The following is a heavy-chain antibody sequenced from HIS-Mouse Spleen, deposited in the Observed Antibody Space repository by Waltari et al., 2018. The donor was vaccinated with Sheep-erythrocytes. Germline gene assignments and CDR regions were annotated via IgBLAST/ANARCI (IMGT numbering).Heavy chain of an antibody. V-gene: IGHV4-38-2*02. Sequence: QVQLQESGPGLVKPSETLSLTCTVSGYSISSGYYWGWIRQPPGKGLEWMGSIYHSWGTYYNPSLQSRVTISVDTSKNQFCLKLSSVTAADTAVYYCASQPNWGYWYFDLWGRGTLVTVAS. D-gene: IGHD7-27*01. CDR3: ASQPNWGYWYFDL. J-gene: IGHJ2*01. CDR1: GYSISSGYY. CDR2: IYHSWGT.